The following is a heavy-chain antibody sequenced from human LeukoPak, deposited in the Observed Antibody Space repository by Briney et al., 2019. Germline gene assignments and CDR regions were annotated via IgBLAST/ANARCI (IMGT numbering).Heavy chain of an antibody. Sequence: GGSLRLSCTASGFTFSSYAMHWVRQAPGKGLERVAVISYDGSSNSYEDSAKGRFTITRENAKNNLYLQMNSLRAEDTAVYYCARDGGGCGEFNYFDYWGQGTLVTVCS. CDR2: ISYDGSSN. J-gene: IGHJ4*02. V-gene: IGHV3-30*04. CDR1: GFTFSSYA. D-gene: IGHD3-10*01. CDR3: ARDGGGCGEFNYFDY.